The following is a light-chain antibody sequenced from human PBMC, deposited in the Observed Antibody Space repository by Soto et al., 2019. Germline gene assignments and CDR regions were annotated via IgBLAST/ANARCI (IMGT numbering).Light chain of an antibody. CDR1: QSVLYSSNNKNY. J-gene: IGKJ1*01. CDR2: WAS. Sequence: DIVMTQSPDSLAVSLGERATINCKSSQSVLYSSNNKNYLAWYQRKPGQPPKLLISWASTRESGVPDRFSGSGSGTDFTLNISSLQAEDVAVYYCQQYYRPWTFGQGTKVEIK. CDR3: QQYYRPWT. V-gene: IGKV4-1*01.